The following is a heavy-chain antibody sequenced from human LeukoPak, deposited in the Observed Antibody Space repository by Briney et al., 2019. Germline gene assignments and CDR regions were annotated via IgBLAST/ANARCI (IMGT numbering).Heavy chain of an antibody. CDR3: ARDRDESYCDY. CDR1: GGSISSYY. Sequence: SETLSLTCAVSGGSISSYYWSWIRQPPGKGLEWIGYIYYSGSTNYNPSLKSRVTISVDTSKNQFSLKLSSVTAADTAVYYCARDRDESYCDYWGQGTLVTVSS. V-gene: IGHV4-59*01. CDR2: IYYSGST. J-gene: IGHJ4*02.